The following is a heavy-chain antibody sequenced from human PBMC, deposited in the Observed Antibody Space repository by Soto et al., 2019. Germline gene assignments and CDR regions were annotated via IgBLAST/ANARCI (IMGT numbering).Heavy chain of an antibody. Sequence: SVKVSCKASGGTFSSYAISWVRQAPGQGLEWMGGIIPIFGTANYAQKFQGRVTMTTDTSTSTAYMELRSLRSDDTAVYYCARDSPVATPMDAFDIWGQGTMVTVSS. CDR3: ARDSPVATPMDAFDI. CDR2: IIPIFGTA. CDR1: GGTFSSYA. D-gene: IGHD5-12*01. V-gene: IGHV1-69*05. J-gene: IGHJ3*02.